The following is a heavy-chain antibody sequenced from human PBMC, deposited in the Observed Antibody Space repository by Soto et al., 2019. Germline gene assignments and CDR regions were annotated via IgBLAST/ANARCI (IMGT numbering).Heavy chain of an antibody. Sequence: SVKVSCKASGGTFSNYPFIWVRQAPGQGLDWMGGIIPIFGTTDYGQRFQGRVTITADESTNTAYMELSSLRSDDTAVYYCARGLYCGGGCYSHFDYWGQGTLVTVSS. J-gene: IGHJ4*02. CDR3: ARGLYCGGGCYSHFDY. CDR1: GGTFSNYP. CDR2: IIPIFGTT. D-gene: IGHD2-21*02. V-gene: IGHV1-69*13.